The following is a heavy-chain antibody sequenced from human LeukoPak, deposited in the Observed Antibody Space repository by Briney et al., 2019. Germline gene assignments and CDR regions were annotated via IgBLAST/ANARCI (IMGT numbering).Heavy chain of an antibody. CDR3: ARPMGSSGYCSSTSCYVEVFDY. CDR1: GYTFTGYY. CDR2: INSNSGGT. Sequence: ASVKVSCKASGYTFTGYYMHWVRQAPGQGLEWMGWINSNSGGTNYAQKFQGRVTMTRDTSISTAYMELSRLRSDDTAVYYCARPMGSSGYCSSTSCYVEVFDYWGQGTLVTVSS. J-gene: IGHJ4*02. V-gene: IGHV1-2*02. D-gene: IGHD2-2*01.